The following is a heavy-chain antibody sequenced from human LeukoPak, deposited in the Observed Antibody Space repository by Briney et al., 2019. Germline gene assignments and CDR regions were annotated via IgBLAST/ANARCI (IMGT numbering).Heavy chain of an antibody. Sequence: GGSLRLSCAASGFTFSSYGMHWVRQAPGKGLEWVAVIWYDGSNKYYADSVKGRFTISRDNSKNTLYLQMNSLRAEDTAVYYCARGLGYSSSWYGRYYGMDVWGQGTTVTVSS. CDR1: GFTFSSYG. J-gene: IGHJ6*02. V-gene: IGHV3-33*01. CDR3: ARGLGYSSSWYGRYYGMDV. CDR2: IWYDGSNK. D-gene: IGHD6-13*01.